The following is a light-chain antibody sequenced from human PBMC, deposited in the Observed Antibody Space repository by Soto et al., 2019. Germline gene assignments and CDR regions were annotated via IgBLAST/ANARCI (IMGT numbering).Light chain of an antibody. V-gene: IGLV2-23*02. CDR1: SRDVGTYDL. Sequence: QSVLTQPASVSGSPGQSITISCTGTSRDVGTYDLVSWYQLHPGKAPKLVIYEVSKRPSGVSTRFSGSKSGSTASLTISGLQAEDEANYYCCSFAGSRPRVLGGGTKVTVL. CDR3: CSFAGSRPRV. CDR2: EVS. J-gene: IGLJ3*02.